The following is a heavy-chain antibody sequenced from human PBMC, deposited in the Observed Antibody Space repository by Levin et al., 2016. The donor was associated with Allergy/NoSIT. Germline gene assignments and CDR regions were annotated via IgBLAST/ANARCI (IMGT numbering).Heavy chain of an antibody. D-gene: IGHD3-10*01. J-gene: IGHJ4*02. CDR2: INGDGSIT. CDR1: GFTFSNYW. V-gene: IGHV3-74*03. CDR3: TRGSSTATPAGDY. Sequence: GGSLRLSCAASGFTFSNYWMHWVRQAPGKGLVWVARINGDGSITTYADSVKGRFSISRDNAGNTLYLQMNSLRADDTALYFCTRGSSTATPAGDYWGQGTLVTVSS.